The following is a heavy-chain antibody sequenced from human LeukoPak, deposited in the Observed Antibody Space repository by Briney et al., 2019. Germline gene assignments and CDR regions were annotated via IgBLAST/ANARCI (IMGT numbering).Heavy chain of an antibody. D-gene: IGHD2-15*01. CDR3: ARDWDQLVPSKGGPPRYFYFMDV. CDR1: GGSISSYY. CDR2: IYYSGRT. J-gene: IGHJ6*03. Sequence: SETLSLTCTVSGGSISSYYWNWIRQPPGKGLEWIGYIYYSGRTNYNPSLKSRVTMSVDTSKNQFSLKVSSVTAADTAVYYCARDWDQLVPSKGGPPRYFYFMDVWGKGTSVIVSS. V-gene: IGHV4-59*01.